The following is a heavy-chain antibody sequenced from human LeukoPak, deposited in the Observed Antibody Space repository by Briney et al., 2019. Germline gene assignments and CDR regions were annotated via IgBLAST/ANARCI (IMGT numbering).Heavy chain of an antibody. CDR3: TRHLDYYGSGGYEY. CDR2: IHYSGST. D-gene: IGHD3-10*01. J-gene: IGHJ4*02. V-gene: IGHV4-59*08. Sequence: SETLSLTCTVSGGSISGFHWSWIRQPPGKGLEWIGYIHYSGSTDYNPSLKSRVTISADTSKNQFSLKLSSVTAADTAVYYCTRHLDYYGSGGYEYWGQGTLVTVSS. CDR1: GGSISGFH.